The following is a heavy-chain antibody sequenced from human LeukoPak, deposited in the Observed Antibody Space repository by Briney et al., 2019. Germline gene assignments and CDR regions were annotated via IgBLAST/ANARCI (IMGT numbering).Heavy chain of an antibody. D-gene: IGHD2-15*01. Sequence: GASLKLSCAASGFTFSSYEMNWVRQAPGKGLEWISYISTIGSTIYYADSVKGRFTISRDNAKNSLYLQMNSLRAEDTAVYYCARASKYGYCSGGSCSKPLNYYYYYGMDVWGQGTTVTVSS. CDR2: ISTIGSTI. CDR3: ARASKYGYCSGGSCSKPLNYYYYYGMDV. V-gene: IGHV3-48*03. CDR1: GFTFSSYE. J-gene: IGHJ6*02.